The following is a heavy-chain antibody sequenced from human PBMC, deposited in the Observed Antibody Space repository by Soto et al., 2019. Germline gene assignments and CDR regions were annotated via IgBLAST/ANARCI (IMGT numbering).Heavy chain of an antibody. V-gene: IGHV3-23*01. CDR1: GFTLSMSA. Sequence: GVSRIISCASSGFTLSMSAVNWVRQAPGKGLEWVSYISDSGDRTYYADSVKGRFTIPRDRSKNTVSLQMDSLRAEDTAVYYCAKDRGIIVKAGDAFDVWGQGTKVTVSS. CDR2: ISDSGDRT. D-gene: IGHD3-16*02. CDR3: AKDRGIIVKAGDAFDV. J-gene: IGHJ3*01.